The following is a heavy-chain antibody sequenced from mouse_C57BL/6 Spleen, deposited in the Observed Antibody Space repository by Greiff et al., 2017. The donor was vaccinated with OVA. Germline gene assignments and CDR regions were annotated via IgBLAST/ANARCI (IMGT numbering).Heavy chain of an antibody. CDR2: IWWDDDK. Sequence: QVTLKESGPGILQPSQTLSLTCSSSGFSFSTFGMGVVWLRQPSGQGLEWLTHIWWDDDKYYNPALKSRLTISKDTSNNQVFLKIANVDTDDTATYDCARIYSYYGSRRYFDYWGQGTTLTVSS. CDR3: ARIYSYYGSRRYFDY. J-gene: IGHJ2*01. D-gene: IGHD1-1*01. V-gene: IGHV8-8*01. CDR1: GFSFSTFGMG.